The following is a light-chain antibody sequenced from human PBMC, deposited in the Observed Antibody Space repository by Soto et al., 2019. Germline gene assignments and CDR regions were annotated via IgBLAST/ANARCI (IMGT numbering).Light chain of an antibody. CDR2: KVS. J-gene: IGKJ3*01. V-gene: IGKV2-30*01. CDR1: QSLVYSDGNTY. CDR3: LQGALRPTV. Sequence: DVVMTQSPLSLPVILGQPASISCRSSQSLVYSDGNTYLSWFQQRPGQSPRRLIYKVSKRDSGVKDRFSGSGSDANLTMKISGVEAEDVGVYSCLQGALRPTVFGPGTRVDI.